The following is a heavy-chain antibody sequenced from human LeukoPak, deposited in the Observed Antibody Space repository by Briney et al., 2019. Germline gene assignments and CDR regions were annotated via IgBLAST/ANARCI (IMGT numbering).Heavy chain of an antibody. CDR1: GYTLTELS. J-gene: IGHJ4*02. V-gene: IGHV1-24*01. D-gene: IGHD3-3*01. Sequence: GASVKVSCKXSGYTLTELSMHWVRQAPGKGLEWMGGFDPEDGETIYAQQFQGRVTMTEDTSADTAYMELSSLRSEDTAMYYCATDPSYDFWSAYWGQGTLVTVSS. CDR2: FDPEDGET. CDR3: ATDPSYDFWSAY.